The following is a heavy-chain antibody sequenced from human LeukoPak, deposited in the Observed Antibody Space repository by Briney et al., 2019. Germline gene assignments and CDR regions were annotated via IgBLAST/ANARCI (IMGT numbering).Heavy chain of an antibody. D-gene: IGHD3-22*01. Sequence: GGSLRLSCAASGFTFSSYSMNWVRQAPGKGLEWVSSISSSSSYIYYADSVKGRFTISRDNSKNTLYLRMNSLRAEDTAVYYCASWAYDSSGLYYYYMDVWGKGTTVTVSS. CDR1: GFTFSSYS. V-gene: IGHV3-21*01. J-gene: IGHJ6*03. CDR2: ISSSSSYI. CDR3: ASWAYDSSGLYYYYMDV.